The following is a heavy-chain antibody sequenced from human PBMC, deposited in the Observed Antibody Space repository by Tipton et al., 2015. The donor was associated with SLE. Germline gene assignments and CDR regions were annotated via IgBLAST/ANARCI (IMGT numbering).Heavy chain of an antibody. V-gene: IGHV3-30*04. CDR1: GFTFPNYA. Sequence: SLRLSCAASGFTFPNYAMHWVRQAPGKGLEWVAVVSYDAIIKYYADSVKGRFTISRDTSRNTLYLYMDSLRAGDTAVYYCARGDSSSLVGYFQHWGQGTLVTVSS. CDR2: VSYDAIIK. D-gene: IGHD6-13*01. J-gene: IGHJ1*01. CDR3: ARGDSSSLVGYFQH.